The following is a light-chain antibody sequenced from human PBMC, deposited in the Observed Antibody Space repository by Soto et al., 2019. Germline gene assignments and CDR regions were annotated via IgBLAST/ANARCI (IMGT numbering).Light chain of an antibody. J-gene: IGKJ4*01. CDR1: QNINNY. CDR2: DAS. Sequence: EIVLTQSPATLSLSPGERATLSCRASQNINNYLAWYQQKPGQAPRLLIYDASNRATGIPARFSGSGSGTDFTLPISSLEPEDFAVYYFQQCSNWPPLTVGGGTKVEIK. V-gene: IGKV3-11*01. CDR3: QQCSNWPPLT.